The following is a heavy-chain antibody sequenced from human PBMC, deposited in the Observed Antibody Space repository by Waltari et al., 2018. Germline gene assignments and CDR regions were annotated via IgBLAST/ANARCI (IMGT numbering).Heavy chain of an antibody. J-gene: IGHJ4*02. CDR2: IGYDGSLK. D-gene: IGHD4-17*01. Sequence: QVLLVESGGRVVQPGKSLTLSCAASGFTFSNDGMHWVRQAPGKGLEWVAVIGYDGSLKYYADSVKGRFTISRDSSKNTLFLQMNSLRVEDTALYYCARSSTVTTGSLDYWGQGTPVSVSS. CDR1: GFTFSNDG. CDR3: ARSSTVTTGSLDY. V-gene: IGHV3-33*01.